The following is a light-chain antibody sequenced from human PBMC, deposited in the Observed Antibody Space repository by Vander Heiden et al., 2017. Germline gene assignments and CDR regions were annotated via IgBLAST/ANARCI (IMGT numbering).Light chain of an antibody. J-gene: IGKJ2*01. CDR2: DAS. V-gene: IGKV1-17*01. Sequence: DIQMTQSPSSLSASVGDRVTITCRATQGIRDRLAWYQQKPGKAPKRLIYDASNLQRGVPSSFSGSGFGTEFTLTISSLQPEDFATYYCLQHDTYLFTFGQGTKLEIK. CDR1: QGIRDR. CDR3: LQHDTYLFT.